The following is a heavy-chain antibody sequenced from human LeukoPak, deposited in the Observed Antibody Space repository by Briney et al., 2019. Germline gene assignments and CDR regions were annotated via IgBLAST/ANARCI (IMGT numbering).Heavy chain of an antibody. D-gene: IGHD3-10*01. CDR2: ISSSSSYI. CDR1: GFTFSSYS. V-gene: IGHV3-21*01. CDR3: ARDPFYGEGNWFDP. Sequence: GGSLRLSCAASGFTFSSYSMNWVRQAPGKGLEWVSSISSSSSYIYYADSVKGRFTISRDNAKNSLYLHMNSLRAEDTAVYYCARDPFYGEGNWFDPWGQGTLVTVSS. J-gene: IGHJ5*02.